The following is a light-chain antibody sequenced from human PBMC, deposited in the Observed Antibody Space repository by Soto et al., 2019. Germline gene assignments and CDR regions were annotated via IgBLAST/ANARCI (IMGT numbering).Light chain of an antibody. J-gene: IGLJ2*01. CDR3: ASYAGSNKV. CDR1: SSDVGGYKY. Sequence: QSALTQPASVSGSPGQSITISCTGTSSDVGGYKYVSWYQQHPDKAPKLIIFEVSNRPSGISSRFSGSKSGNTASLTVSGLQAEDEADYYCASYAGSNKVFGGGTKLTVL. V-gene: IGLV2-14*01. CDR2: EVS.